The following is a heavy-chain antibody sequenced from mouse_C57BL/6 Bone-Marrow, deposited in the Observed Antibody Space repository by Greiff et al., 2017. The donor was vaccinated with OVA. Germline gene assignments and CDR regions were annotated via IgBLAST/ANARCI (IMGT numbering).Heavy chain of an antibody. V-gene: IGHV14-2*01. D-gene: IGHD1-1*01. Sequence: EVQLQQSGAELVKPGASVKLSCTASGFTFKDYYMHWVKQRTEQGLEWIGRIDPEDGETKYAPKFQGKATLTADTSSNTAYLQLSSLTSEDAAVYYCASTVVATRWYFDVWGTGTTVTDSS. CDR1: GFTFKDYY. CDR3: ASTVVATRWYFDV. J-gene: IGHJ1*03. CDR2: IDPEDGET.